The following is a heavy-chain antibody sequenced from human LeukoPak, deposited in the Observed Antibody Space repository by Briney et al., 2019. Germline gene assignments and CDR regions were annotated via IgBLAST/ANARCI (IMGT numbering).Heavy chain of an antibody. J-gene: IGHJ3*02. V-gene: IGHV3-33*01. Sequence: PGGFLRLSCAASGFTFSSYGMHWVRQAPGKGLEWVAVIWDDGSEKYYADSVKGRFSISRDNSENTLSLQVNSLRAEDTAVYYCARDGNFGYDAFDIWGQGTMVTVSS. CDR1: GFTFSSYG. CDR3: ARDGNFGYDAFDI. D-gene: IGHD3-10*01. CDR2: IWDDGSEK.